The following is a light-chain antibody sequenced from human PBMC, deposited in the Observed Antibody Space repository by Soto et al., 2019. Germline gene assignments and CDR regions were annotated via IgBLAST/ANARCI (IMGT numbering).Light chain of an antibody. CDR3: TSYTSSSTLYV. J-gene: IGLJ1*01. CDR1: SSDIGGYNY. V-gene: IGLV2-14*01. CDR2: EVT. Sequence: QSVLTQPASVSGSPGQSITISCTGTSSDIGGYNYVSWYQQHPNRAPKLMIYEVTNRPSGVSTRFSGSKSGNTASLTISGLQAEHEADYYCTSYTSSSTLYVFGTGTKLTVL.